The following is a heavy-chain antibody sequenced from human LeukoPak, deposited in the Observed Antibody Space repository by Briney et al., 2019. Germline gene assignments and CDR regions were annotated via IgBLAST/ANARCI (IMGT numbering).Heavy chain of an antibody. CDR3: ARGDEPAAVFEAYLDP. CDR1: GYTFSGYF. J-gene: IGHJ5*02. D-gene: IGHD2-15*01. CDR2: VNPNNGGT. Sequence: ASVKVSCKASGYTFSGYFMHWLRQAPGQGLEWLGYVNPNNGGTNYAQKFQGRVTMTRDTSMSTAYMELRSLTSDDTAVYYCARGDEPAAVFEAYLDPWGQGTLVTVSS. V-gene: IGHV1-2*02.